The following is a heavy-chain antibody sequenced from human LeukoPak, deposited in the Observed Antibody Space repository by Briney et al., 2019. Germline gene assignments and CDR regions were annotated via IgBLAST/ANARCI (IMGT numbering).Heavy chain of an antibody. D-gene: IGHD4-17*01. CDR2: ISSSSSYI. Sequence: PRGSLRLSCAASGFTFSSYSMSRVRQAPGKGLEWVSSISSSSSYIYYADSVKGRFTISRDNAKNSLYLQMNSLRAEDTAVYYCARDSHPYGDFSPFDYWGQGTLVTVSS. V-gene: IGHV3-21*01. J-gene: IGHJ4*02. CDR1: GFTFSSYS. CDR3: ARDSHPYGDFSPFDY.